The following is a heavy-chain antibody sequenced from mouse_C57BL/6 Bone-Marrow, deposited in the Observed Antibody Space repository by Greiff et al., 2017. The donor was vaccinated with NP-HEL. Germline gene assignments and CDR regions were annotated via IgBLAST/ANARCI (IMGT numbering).Heavy chain of an antibody. CDR3: ARRYDYGRSVDY. Sequence: EVQRVESGGGLVQPGGSLKLSCAASGFTFSDYYMYWVRQTPEKRLEWVAYISNGGGSTYYPDTVKGRFTISRDNAKNTLYLQMSRLKSEDTAMYYCARRYDYGRSVDYWGQGTSVTVSS. CDR2: ISNGGGST. J-gene: IGHJ4*01. D-gene: IGHD2-14*01. CDR1: GFTFSDYY. V-gene: IGHV5-12*01.